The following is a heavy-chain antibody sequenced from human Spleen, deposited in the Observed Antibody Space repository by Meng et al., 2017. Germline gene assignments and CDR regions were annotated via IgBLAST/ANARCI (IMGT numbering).Heavy chain of an antibody. V-gene: IGHV1-58*02. CDR2: IVVGSGNT. CDR3: ARDYGDNPYHFDY. CDR1: GFTFTSSA. Sequence: SVKVSCKASGFTFTSSAMQWVRQARGQRLEWIGWIVVGSGNTNYAQKFQERVTITRDMSTSTAYMELSSLRSEDTAVYYCARDYGDNPYHFDYWGQGTLVTVSS. J-gene: IGHJ4*02. D-gene: IGHD4-17*01.